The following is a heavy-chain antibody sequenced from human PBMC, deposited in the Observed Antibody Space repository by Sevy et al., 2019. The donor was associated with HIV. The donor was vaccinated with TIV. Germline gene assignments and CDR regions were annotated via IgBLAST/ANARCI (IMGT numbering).Heavy chain of an antibody. J-gene: IGHJ6*02. CDR1: GFTLSDYY. D-gene: IGHD2-21*01. CDR2: IDGNGDTI. V-gene: IGHV3-11*01. Sequence: VGSLRLSCAASGFTLSDYYMSWIRQAPGKGLQWIAYIDGNGDTIDYADSLKGRVTISRDNAKNSVYLQMNTLRAEDTAVYYCARDHVKDGEGGDYYYHAMDVWGRGTTVTVSS. CDR3: ARDHVKDGEGGDYYYHAMDV.